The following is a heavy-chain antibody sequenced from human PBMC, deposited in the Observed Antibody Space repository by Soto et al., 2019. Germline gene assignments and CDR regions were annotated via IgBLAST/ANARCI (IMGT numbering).Heavy chain of an antibody. V-gene: IGHV3-23*01. D-gene: IGHD1-26*01. J-gene: IGHJ4*02. CDR2: ISGSGGNT. Sequence: GGSLRLSCGVSGFTVTSNGVSWVRQAPGKGLEWVSGISGSGGNTYNADSVKGRFTISRDNSKNTLYLQMNSLRAEDTAVYYCAKDRWEVRAFWDYWGQGTLVTVSS. CDR1: GFTVTSNG. CDR3: AKDRWEVRAFWDY.